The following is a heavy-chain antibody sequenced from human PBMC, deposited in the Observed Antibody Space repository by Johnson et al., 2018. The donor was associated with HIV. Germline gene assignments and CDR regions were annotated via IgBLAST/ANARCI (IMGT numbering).Heavy chain of an antibody. D-gene: IGHD6-13*01. CDR1: GFTFNNYG. Sequence: VQLVESGGGVVQPGGSLRLSCAASGFTFNNYGMHWVRQSPGKGLEWVAFIRFDETIKYYGDSVKGRFTISRDNSKNTLYLQMNSLRAEDTAVYYCVKGIDSSSWYAFDIWGQGTMVTVSS. CDR2: IRFDETIK. J-gene: IGHJ3*02. V-gene: IGHV3-30*02. CDR3: VKGIDSSSWYAFDI.